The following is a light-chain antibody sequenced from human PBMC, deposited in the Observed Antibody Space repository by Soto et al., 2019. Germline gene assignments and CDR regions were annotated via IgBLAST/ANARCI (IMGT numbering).Light chain of an antibody. CDR1: PSVSSY. CDR2: DAS. V-gene: IGKV3-11*01. J-gene: IGKJ5*01. CDR3: QQRSNWPIT. Sequence: EIVFTQSPATLSLSPGERATLSGRASPSVSSYLAWYQQKPGQAPRLLIYDASNRATGIPARFSGSGSGTDFTLTISSLEPEDFAVYYCQQRSNWPITFGQGTRLET.